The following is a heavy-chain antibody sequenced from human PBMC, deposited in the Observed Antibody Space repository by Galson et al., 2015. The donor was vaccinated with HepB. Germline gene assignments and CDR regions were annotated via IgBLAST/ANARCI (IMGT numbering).Heavy chain of an antibody. Sequence: SLRLSCAASGFTFSSYSMNWVRQAPGKGLEWVSYISSSSTTIYYADSVKGRFTISRDNAKNSLYPQMNSLRDEDTAVYYCARDRAVPAAVYYFDYWGQGTLVTVSS. V-gene: IGHV3-48*02. CDR2: ISSSSTTI. J-gene: IGHJ4*02. CDR1: GFTFSSYS. D-gene: IGHD2-2*01. CDR3: ARDRAVPAAVYYFDY.